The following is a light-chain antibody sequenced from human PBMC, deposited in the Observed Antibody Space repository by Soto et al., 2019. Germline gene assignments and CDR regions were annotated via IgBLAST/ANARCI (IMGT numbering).Light chain of an antibody. V-gene: IGLV2-14*01. CDR3: SSYSTKGSCV. CDR2: EVS. CDR1: SGGVGRYDY. J-gene: IGLJ1*01. Sequence: QSALTQPASVSGSPGQSITISCTGTSGGVGRYDYVSWHQQHPGKAPKLMVSEVSHRPSGVSNRFSGSKSGNTASLTISGLQAEDEADYYCSSYSTKGSCVFGAVTKVTV.